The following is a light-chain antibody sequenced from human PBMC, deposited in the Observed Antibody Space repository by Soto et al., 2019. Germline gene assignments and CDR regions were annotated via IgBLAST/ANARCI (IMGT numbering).Light chain of an antibody. CDR2: GAS. CDR1: ENVRTF. Sequence: VLTQSPATLSLSPGERATLSCRASENVRTFVDWYQQKPGQAPRLLIYGASNRATDIPARFSGSGSGTDFTLTINRLEPEDFALYYCQQYGSSPPTFGQGTKVDIK. CDR3: QQYGSSPPT. J-gene: IGKJ1*01. V-gene: IGKV3-20*01.